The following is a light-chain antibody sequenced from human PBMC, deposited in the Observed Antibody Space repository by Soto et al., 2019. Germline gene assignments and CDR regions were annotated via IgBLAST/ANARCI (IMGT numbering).Light chain of an antibody. CDR1: QGISSY. Sequence: AIRMTQSPSSLSASTGDRVTITCRASQGISSYLAWYQQKPGKAPKLLIYAASTLQSGVPSRFSGSGSGTDFPLTISCLQSEDYATYYCQQYYSYPPTFGQGTKVEIK. CDR3: QQYYSYPPT. V-gene: IGKV1-8*01. J-gene: IGKJ1*01. CDR2: AAS.